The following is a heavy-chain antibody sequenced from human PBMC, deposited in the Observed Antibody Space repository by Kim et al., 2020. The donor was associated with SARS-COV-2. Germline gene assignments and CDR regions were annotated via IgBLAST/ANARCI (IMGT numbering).Heavy chain of an antibody. Sequence: VESVKGRFTTSRDNAKNSLYLQLNSLRGEDTAVYYCAREYYSGGSCYGSDYWGRGTLVTVSS. D-gene: IGHD2-15*01. V-gene: IGHV3-7*01. J-gene: IGHJ4*02. CDR3: AREYYSGGSCYGSDY.